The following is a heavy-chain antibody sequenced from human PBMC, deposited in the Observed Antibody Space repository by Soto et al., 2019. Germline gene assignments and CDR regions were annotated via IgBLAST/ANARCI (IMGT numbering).Heavy chain of an antibody. V-gene: IGHV3-33*01. CDR1: GFTFSIYG. Sequence: SVRLSCAASGFTFSIYGMHWVRQAPGKGLEWLSVIYYDGSDKYYADSVKGRFTISRDNSKNTLYLELNSLRADDTAVYYCAGDGSGTPNAYYSKYDYYFDYWGQGTLGTVSS. D-gene: IGHD4-4*01. CDR2: IYYDGSDK. J-gene: IGHJ4*02. CDR3: AGDGSGTPNAYYSKYDYYFDY.